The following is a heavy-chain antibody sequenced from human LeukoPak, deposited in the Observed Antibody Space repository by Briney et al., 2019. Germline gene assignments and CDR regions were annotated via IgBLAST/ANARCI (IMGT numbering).Heavy chain of an antibody. CDR1: GYSISSGYY. CDR3: ARAYGDYDAFDI. Sequence: SETLSLTCTVSGYSISSGYYRGWIRQPPGQGLGWIGSIYHSGSTYYNPSLKSRVTISVDTSKNQFSLKLSSVTAADTAVYYCARAYGDYDAFDIWGQGTMVTVSS. CDR2: IYHSGST. V-gene: IGHV4-38-2*02. D-gene: IGHD4-17*01. J-gene: IGHJ3*02.